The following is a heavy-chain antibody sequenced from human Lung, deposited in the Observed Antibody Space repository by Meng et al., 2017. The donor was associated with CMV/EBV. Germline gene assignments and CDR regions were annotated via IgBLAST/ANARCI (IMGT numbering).Heavy chain of an antibody. CDR1: GFTFSSYE. D-gene: IGHD6-6*01. CDR3: ARDFQDLAVFEYSSFDAFDI. CDR2: ISSSGSTI. J-gene: IGHJ3*02. V-gene: IGHV3-48*03. Sequence: GGSXRLXXAASGFTFSSYEMNWVRQAPGKGLEWVSYISSSGSTIYYADSVKGRFTISRDNAKNSLYLQMNSLRAEDTAVYYCARDFQDLAVFEYSSFDAFDIWGQGTMVXVSS.